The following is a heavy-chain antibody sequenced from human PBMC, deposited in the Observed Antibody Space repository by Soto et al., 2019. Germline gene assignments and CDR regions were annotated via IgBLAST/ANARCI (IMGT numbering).Heavy chain of an antibody. CDR1: GGSISSCGYY. V-gene: IGHV4-31*03. D-gene: IGHD6-19*01. CDR3: ARDRGIAVMSRWWFDP. CDR2: IYYSRST. J-gene: IGHJ5*02. Sequence: SETLSLTCTVSGGSISSCGYYCSLIRHRPGKALEWIGYIYYSRSTNYNPSLKSRVTISVDTSKNQFSLKLRYVTAADTAVYYRARDRGIAVMSRWWFDPWGQGTLVTVS.